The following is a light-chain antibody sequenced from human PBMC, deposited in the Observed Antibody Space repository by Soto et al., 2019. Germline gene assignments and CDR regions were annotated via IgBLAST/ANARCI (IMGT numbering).Light chain of an antibody. Sequence: QSALTQPASVSGSPGQSITISCTGTNSDVGTYNLVSWYQQHPGKAPKLMIYEGSKRPSGISNRFSGSKSGNTASLTISGLQAEDEADYYCCSYAGSSTLVLFGGGNKVTVL. CDR2: EGS. CDR1: NSDVGTYNL. CDR3: CSYAGSSTLVL. V-gene: IGLV2-23*01. J-gene: IGLJ2*01.